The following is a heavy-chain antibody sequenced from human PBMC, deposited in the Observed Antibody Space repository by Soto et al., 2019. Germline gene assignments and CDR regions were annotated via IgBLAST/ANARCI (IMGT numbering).Heavy chain of an antibody. CDR3: AKDRTVVYYYYGMDV. CDR2: ISGSGGST. J-gene: IGHJ6*02. D-gene: IGHD2-2*01. CDR1: GFTFSSYA. Sequence: GRSLRLSCAASGFTFSSYAMSWVLQATGKGLEWVSAISGSGGSTYYADSVKGRFTISRDNSKNTLDLQMNSLRAEDTAVYYCAKDRTVVYYYYGMDVWGQGTTVTVSS. V-gene: IGHV3-23*01.